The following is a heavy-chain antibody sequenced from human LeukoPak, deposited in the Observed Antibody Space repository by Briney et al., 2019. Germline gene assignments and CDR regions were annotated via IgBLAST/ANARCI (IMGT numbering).Heavy chain of an antibody. CDR2: IYYSGST. V-gene: IGHV4-59*01. CDR3: ARGMGPHSGRGSSYRSYYYGMDV. D-gene: IGHD3-22*01. J-gene: IGHJ6*02. Sequence: SETLSLTCTVAGGSISSYCWSWIRQPPGKGLEWIGYIYYSGSTNYNPSLNMRVTIAVDTSKNQFSLKLRAVPAAATAVYYCARGMGPHSGRGSSYRSYYYGMDVWGQGTTVTVSS. CDR1: GGSISSYC.